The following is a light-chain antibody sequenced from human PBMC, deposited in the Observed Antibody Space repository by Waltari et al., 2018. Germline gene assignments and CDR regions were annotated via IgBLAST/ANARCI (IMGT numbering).Light chain of an antibody. CDR2: GAS. CDR1: QSVSST. V-gene: IGKV3-20*01. CDR3: QHYVRLPAT. J-gene: IGKJ1*01. Sequence: IVLTQSQGTLSLSPGERATLSCSASQSVSSTLAWYQQKPGQAPKLLIYGASIRATGIPDRFTGSGSGTDFSLTISSLEPEDFAIYFCQHYVRLPATFGQGTKVEIK.